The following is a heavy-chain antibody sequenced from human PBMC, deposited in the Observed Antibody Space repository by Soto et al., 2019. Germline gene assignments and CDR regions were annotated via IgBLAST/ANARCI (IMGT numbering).Heavy chain of an antibody. CDR2: ISGSGGST. V-gene: IGHV3-23*01. CDR3: AKTDAYIVVVPAV. CDR1: GFTFSSYA. Sequence: GALRLSCAASGFTFSSYAMSWVRQAPGKGLEWVSAISGSGGSTYYADSVKGRFTISRDNSKNTLYLQMNSLRAEDTAVYYCAKTDAYIVVVPAVWGQGTLVTVSS. J-gene: IGHJ4*02. D-gene: IGHD2-2*01.